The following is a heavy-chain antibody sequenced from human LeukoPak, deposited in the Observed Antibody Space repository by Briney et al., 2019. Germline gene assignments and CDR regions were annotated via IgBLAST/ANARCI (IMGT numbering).Heavy chain of an antibody. CDR1: GGSISSYF. V-gene: IGHV4-59*01. Sequence: SETLSLTCTVFGGSISSYFWSWIRQPPGNGLEWIGYIYYSGSTNYNPSLKSRVTISVDTSKNQFSLKLSSVTAADTAVYYCARRSYSRGYYLMDYWGQGTLVTVSS. CDR2: IYYSGST. CDR3: ARRSYSRGYYLMDY. J-gene: IGHJ4*02. D-gene: IGHD3-22*01.